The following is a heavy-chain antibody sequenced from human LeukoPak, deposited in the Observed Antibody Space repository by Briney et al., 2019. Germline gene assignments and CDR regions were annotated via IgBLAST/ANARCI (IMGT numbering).Heavy chain of an antibody. CDR2: IYYSGST. CDR3: ARAVGATFVY. CDR1: VGSISSGDYY. D-gene: IGHD1-26*01. Sequence: SETLSLPCTVSVGSISSGDYYWSWIRQPPGKGPEWIGYIYYSGSTYYNPSLKSRVTKSVDTSKNQFSLKLSSVTAADTAVYYCARAVGATFVYWGQGTLVTVSS. V-gene: IGHV4-30-4*08. J-gene: IGHJ4*02.